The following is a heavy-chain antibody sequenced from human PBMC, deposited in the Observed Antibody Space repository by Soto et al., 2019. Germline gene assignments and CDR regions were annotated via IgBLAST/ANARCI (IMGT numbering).Heavy chain of an antibody. Sequence: GESLKISCQGSGYKFSNYWLGWVRQRPGKGLEWMGLIYPGDSDTKYNPSFQGQVTISADKSIGTAYLQWGSLRPSDSAIYYCARLKPAAHWAVTFDSWGLGTLVTVSS. V-gene: IGHV5-51*01. D-gene: IGHD2-2*01. CDR2: IYPGDSDT. CDR3: ARLKPAAHWAVTFDS. CDR1: GYKFSNYW. J-gene: IGHJ4*02.